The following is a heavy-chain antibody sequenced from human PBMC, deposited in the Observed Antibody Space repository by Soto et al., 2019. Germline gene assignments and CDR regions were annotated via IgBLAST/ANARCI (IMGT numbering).Heavy chain of an antibody. CDR2: INHSGST. CDR3: ARGRVITLVRGDPFDY. V-gene: IGHV4-34*01. Sequence: QVQLQQWGAGLLKPSETLSLTCAVYGGSFSGYYWSWIRQPPGKGLEWIGEINHSGSTNYNPSLKSRVHISVDTSKNQFTLKLSSVTAADTAVYYCARGRVITLVRGDPFDYWGQGTLVTVSS. D-gene: IGHD3-10*01. J-gene: IGHJ4*02. CDR1: GGSFSGYY.